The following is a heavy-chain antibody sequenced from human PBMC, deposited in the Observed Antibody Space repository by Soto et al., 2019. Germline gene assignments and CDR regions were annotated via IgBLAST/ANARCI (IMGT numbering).Heavy chain of an antibody. Sequence: GASVKVSCKASGYTFTSYGISWVRQAPGQGLEWMGWISAYNGNTNYAQKLQGRVTMTTDTSTSTAYMELRSLRSDDTAVYYCARAGDPRDFTTVATHDYWGQGTLVTVSS. J-gene: IGHJ4*02. D-gene: IGHD4-4*01. V-gene: IGHV1-18*01. CDR3: ARAGDPRDFTTVATHDY. CDR2: ISAYNGNT. CDR1: GYTFTSYG.